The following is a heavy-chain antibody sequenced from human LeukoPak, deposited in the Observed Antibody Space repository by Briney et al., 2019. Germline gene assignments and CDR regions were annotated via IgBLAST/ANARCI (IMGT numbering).Heavy chain of an antibody. CDR1: GFTFSSYA. V-gene: IGHV3-30-3*02. D-gene: IGHD4-11*01. CDR2: ISYDGSNK. J-gene: IGHJ5*02. CDR3: AKETTVTLGPSWFDP. Sequence: GGSLRLSCAASGFTFSSYAMHWVRQAPGKGLEWVAVISYDGSNKYYADSVKGRFTISRDNSKNTLYLQMNSLRAEDTAVYYCAKETTVTLGPSWFDPWGQGTLVTVSS.